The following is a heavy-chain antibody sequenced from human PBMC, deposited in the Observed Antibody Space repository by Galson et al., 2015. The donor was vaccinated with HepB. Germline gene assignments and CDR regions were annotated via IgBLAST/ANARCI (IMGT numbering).Heavy chain of an antibody. CDR3: ARAYVDTAVVDY. CDR2: IYSGGST. D-gene: IGHD5-18*01. Sequence: SLRLSCAASGFTVSSNYMSWVRQAPGKGLEWVSVIYSGGSTYYADSVKGRFTIPRDNSKNTLYLQMNSLRAEDTAVYYCARAYVDTAVVDYWGQGTLVTVSS. V-gene: IGHV3-66*01. CDR1: GFTVSSNY. J-gene: IGHJ4*02.